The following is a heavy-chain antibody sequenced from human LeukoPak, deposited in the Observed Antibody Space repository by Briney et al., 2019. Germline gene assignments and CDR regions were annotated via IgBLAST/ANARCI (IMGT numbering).Heavy chain of an antibody. D-gene: IGHD5-12*01. CDR1: ERTFSSYA. V-gene: IGHV1-69*13. CDR3: ATRGYSGYDGWFDA. Sequence: SVKLSCKASERTFSSYAISWVRQAPGQGLEWMRGIIPIFGTANYAHKFQGRVTITADESTSTAYMELSSLRSEDTAVYYCATRGYSGYDGWFDAWGQGTLVTVAS. J-gene: IGHJ5*02. CDR2: IIPIFGTA.